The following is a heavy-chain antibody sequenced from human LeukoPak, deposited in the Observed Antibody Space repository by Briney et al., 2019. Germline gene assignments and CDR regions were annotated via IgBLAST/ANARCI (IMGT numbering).Heavy chain of an antibody. CDR1: GFTFSNSW. D-gene: IGHD5-12*01. CDR3: ARLDIVATEYYHYSMDV. V-gene: IGHV3-7*01. CDR2: INQDGSAK. Sequence: GGSLRLSCVGSGFTFSNSWMSWVRQGPGKGLEWVANINQDGSAKYYVDAVKGRFTISRDNAKNSLYLEMNSLRAEDTAVYYCARLDIVATEYYHYSMDVWGKGTTVTVSS. J-gene: IGHJ6*03.